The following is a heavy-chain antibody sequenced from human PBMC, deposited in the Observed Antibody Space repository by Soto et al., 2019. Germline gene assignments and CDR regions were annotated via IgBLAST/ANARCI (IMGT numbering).Heavy chain of an antibody. V-gene: IGHV1-2*02. J-gene: IGHJ3*02. CDR1: GYTFTGYY. CDR2: INHNSGGT. CDR3: ARTKDGIHAFHX. Sequence: ASVKVSCKASGYTFTGYYMHWVRQAPGKGLEWMGFINHNSGGTNYAQKFQGRVNMTRDTSISKAYMELSRMRSYDTAVYYCARTKDGIHAFHXWGQGPMVTVS. D-gene: IGHD2-8*01.